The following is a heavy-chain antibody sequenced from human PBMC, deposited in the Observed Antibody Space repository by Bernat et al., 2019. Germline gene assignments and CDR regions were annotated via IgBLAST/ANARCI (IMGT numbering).Heavy chain of an antibody. CDR2: IWYDGSNK. Sequence: QVQLVESGGGVVQPGRSLRLSCAASGFTFSSYGMHWVRQAPGKGLEWVAVIWYDGSNKYYADSVKGRFTISRDNSKNTLYLQMNSRGAEDTAVYYCARGGYYDSSPWRYYYYDGMDVWGQGTTVTVSS. CDR1: GFTFSSYG. V-gene: IGHV3-33*01. J-gene: IGHJ6*02. CDR3: ARGGYYDSSPWRYYYYDGMDV. D-gene: IGHD3-22*01.